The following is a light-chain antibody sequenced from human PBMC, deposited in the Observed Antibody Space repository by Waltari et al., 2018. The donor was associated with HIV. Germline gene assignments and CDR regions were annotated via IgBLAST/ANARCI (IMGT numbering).Light chain of an antibody. CDR1: QGITNS. CDR2: AAS. V-gene: IGKV1-16*01. CDR3: QQYDSYPLT. J-gene: IGKJ4*01. Sequence: DIQMTQSPSSLSASLGDRVIITCRASQGITNSLVWFQQKPGKPPKSLIYAASSLLSGVPSRFSGRGSGTHFTLTISSLQPEDFATYFCQQYDSYPLTFGGGTKVDIK.